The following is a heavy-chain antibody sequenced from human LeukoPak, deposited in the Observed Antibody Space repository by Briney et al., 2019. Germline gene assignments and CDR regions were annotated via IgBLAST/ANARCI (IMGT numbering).Heavy chain of an antibody. D-gene: IGHD4-17*01. Sequence: GGSLRLSCAASGFTFSGSAMHWVRQASGKGLEWVGRIRSKANSYATAYAASVKGRFTISRDNSKNTLYLQMNSLRAEDTAVYYCAKDLAPVYGDYGYFYCGMDVWGQGTTVTVSS. CDR2: IRSKANSYAT. CDR1: GFTFSGSA. CDR3: AKDLAPVYGDYGYFYCGMDV. V-gene: IGHV3-73*01. J-gene: IGHJ6*02.